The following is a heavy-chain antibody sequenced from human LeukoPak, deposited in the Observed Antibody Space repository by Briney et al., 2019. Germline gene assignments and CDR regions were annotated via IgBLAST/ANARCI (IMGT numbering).Heavy chain of an antibody. CDR1: GYTFTSYY. J-gene: IGHJ4*02. CDR3: ARVGYCSGGSCYQRPNFVY. V-gene: IGHV1-46*01. D-gene: IGHD2-15*01. CDR2: INPSGGAT. Sequence: ASVKVSCKASGYTFTSYYMNWVRQAPGQGLEWMGIINPSGGATSYAQIFKGRVTMTRDTSTSTVYMELSSLRSEDTAVYYCARVGYCSGGSCYQRPNFVYWGQGTLVTVSS.